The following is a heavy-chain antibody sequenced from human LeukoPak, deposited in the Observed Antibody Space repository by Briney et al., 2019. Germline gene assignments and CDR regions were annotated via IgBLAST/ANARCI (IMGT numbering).Heavy chain of an antibody. CDR3: ARDCDYYGSGDPAFDI. CDR1: GYTFTSYG. Sequence: GASVKVSCKASGYTFTSYGISWVRQAPGQGLEWMGWISAYNGNTNYAQKLQGRVTMTTDTSTSTAYMELRRLRYDDTAVYYCARDCDYYGSGDPAFDIWGQGTMVTVSS. D-gene: IGHD3-10*01. V-gene: IGHV1-18*01. J-gene: IGHJ3*02. CDR2: ISAYNGNT.